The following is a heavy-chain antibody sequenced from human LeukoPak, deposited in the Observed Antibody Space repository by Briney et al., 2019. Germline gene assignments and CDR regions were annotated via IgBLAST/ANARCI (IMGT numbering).Heavy chain of an antibody. Sequence: SETLSLTCTVSGGSISSYYWSWIRQPAGKGLEWIGRIYTSGSTNYNPSLKSRVTMSVDTSKNQFSLKLSSVTAADTAVYYCARDGLADYDSSGYYLPNWFDPWGQGTLVTVSS. D-gene: IGHD3-22*01. CDR3: ARDGLADYDSSGYYLPNWFDP. CDR1: GGSISSYY. CDR2: IYTSGST. J-gene: IGHJ5*02. V-gene: IGHV4-4*07.